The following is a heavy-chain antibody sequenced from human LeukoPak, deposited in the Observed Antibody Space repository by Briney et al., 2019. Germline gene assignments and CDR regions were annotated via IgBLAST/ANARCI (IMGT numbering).Heavy chain of an antibody. V-gene: IGHV1-8*01. CDR1: GYTFDNYD. Sequence: GASVKVSCKTSGYTFDNYDINWVRQATGQGPEWMGWMNPDSGNTGYAQKFQGRFTMTRNTSMSTAYMELRGLRSEDTAIYYCARGAPVAFFGPGYDEFFEYWREGSVIIVSS. CDR2: MNPDSGNT. J-gene: IGHJ4*02. CDR3: ARGAPVAFFGPGYDEFFEY. D-gene: IGHD3-3*01.